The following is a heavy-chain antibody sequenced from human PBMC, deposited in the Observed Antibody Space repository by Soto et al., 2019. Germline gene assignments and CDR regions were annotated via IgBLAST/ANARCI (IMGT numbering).Heavy chain of an antibody. CDR1: GYTFTRYG. CDR2: ISGYNGDT. J-gene: IGHJ6*02. Sequence: QGHLVQSGAEVKKPGTSVKVSCKASGYTFTRYGISWVRQAPGQGLEWMGWISGYNGDTNYAQNLPGRVTMTTNTSTSTAYMELRTPTSDDTAVYYCAKNGQPPSYYSGLDVWGQGTTVTVSS. V-gene: IGHV1-18*01. D-gene: IGHD2-8*01. CDR3: AKNGQPPSYYSGLDV.